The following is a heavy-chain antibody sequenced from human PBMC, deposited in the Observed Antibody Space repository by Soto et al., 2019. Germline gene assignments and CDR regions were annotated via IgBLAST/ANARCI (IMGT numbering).Heavy chain of an antibody. J-gene: IGHJ4*02. Sequence: QVQLVESGGGVVQPGRSLRLSCAASGFTFSSYGMHWVRQAPGKGLEWVAVIWYDGSNKYYADSVKGRFTISRDNSKNTLYLQMNSLRAEDTAVYYCARVQAGGEVYYFDYCGQGTLVTVSS. CDR2: IWYDGSNK. CDR3: ARVQAGGEVYYFDY. CDR1: GFTFSSYG. D-gene: IGHD2-8*02. V-gene: IGHV3-33*01.